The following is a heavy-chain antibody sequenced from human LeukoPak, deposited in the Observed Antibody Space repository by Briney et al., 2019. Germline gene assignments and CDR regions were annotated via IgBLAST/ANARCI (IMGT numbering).Heavy chain of an antibody. D-gene: IGHD3-10*01. J-gene: IGHJ1*01. CDR3: ARDRGGSGSVEYFQH. CDR2: ISAYYGNT. Sequence: ASVKVSCKASGYTFTSYGISWVRQAPGQGLEWMGWISAYYGNTNYAQKLQGRVTMTTDTSTSTAYMELRSLRSDDTAVYYCARDRGGSGSVEYFQHWGQGTLVTVSS. V-gene: IGHV1-18*01. CDR1: GYTFTSYG.